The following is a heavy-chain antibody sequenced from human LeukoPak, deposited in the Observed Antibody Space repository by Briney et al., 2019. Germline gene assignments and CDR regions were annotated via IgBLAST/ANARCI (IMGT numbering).Heavy chain of an antibody. D-gene: IGHD3-9*01. CDR2: ISSSSSYI. CDR3: ARDYYDILTGYRRFDY. Sequence: GGSLRLSCAASGFTFSSYSMNWVRQAPGKGLEWVSSISSSSSYIYYADSVKGRFTISRDNAKNSLYLQMNSLRAEDTAVYYCARDYYDILTGYRRFDYWGQGTLVTVSS. J-gene: IGHJ4*02. V-gene: IGHV3-21*01. CDR1: GFTFSSYS.